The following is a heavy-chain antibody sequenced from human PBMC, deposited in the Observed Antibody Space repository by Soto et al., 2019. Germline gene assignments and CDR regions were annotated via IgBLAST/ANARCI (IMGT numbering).Heavy chain of an antibody. CDR1: GFTFSSYA. Sequence: GGSLRLSCAASGFTFSSYAMHWVRQAPGKGLEWVAVISYDGSNKYYADSVKGRFTISRDNSKNTLYLQMNSLRAEDTAVYYCARDQDIVVVPAAYNWFDPWGQGTLVTV. CDR3: ARDQDIVVVPAAYNWFDP. CDR2: ISYDGSNK. D-gene: IGHD2-2*01. J-gene: IGHJ5*02. V-gene: IGHV3-30-3*01.